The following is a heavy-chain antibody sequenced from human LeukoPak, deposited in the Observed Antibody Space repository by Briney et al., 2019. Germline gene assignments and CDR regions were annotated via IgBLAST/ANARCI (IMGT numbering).Heavy chain of an antibody. CDR2: FDPEDGET. J-gene: IGHJ4*02. Sequence: ASVKVSCKVSGYTLTELSMHWVRQAPGKGLEWMGGFDPEDGETIYAQKFQGRVTMTEDTSTDTAYMELSRLRSDDTAVYYCARDGGYDFWSGYCDYWGQGTLVTVSS. V-gene: IGHV1-24*01. D-gene: IGHD3-3*01. CDR3: ARDGGYDFWSGYCDY. CDR1: GYTLTELS.